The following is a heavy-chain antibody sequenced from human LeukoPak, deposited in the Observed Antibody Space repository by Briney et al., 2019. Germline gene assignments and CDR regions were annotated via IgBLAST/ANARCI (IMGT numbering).Heavy chain of an antibody. Sequence: ASVKVSCKASGYTFTGYYMHWVRQAPGQGLEWMGWINPNSGGTNYAQKFQGRVTMTRDTSISTAYMELSRLRSDDTAVYYCATETGEGGAFDIWGQGTTVTVSS. V-gene: IGHV1-2*02. J-gene: IGHJ3*02. D-gene: IGHD7-27*01. CDR1: GYTFTGYY. CDR2: INPNSGGT. CDR3: ATETGEGGAFDI.